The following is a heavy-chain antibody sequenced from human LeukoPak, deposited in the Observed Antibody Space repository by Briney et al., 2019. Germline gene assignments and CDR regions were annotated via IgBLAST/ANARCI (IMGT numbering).Heavy chain of an antibody. CDR2: ISAYNGNT. CDR3: ASAAFGAYYYDSSGYEN. V-gene: IGHV1-18*01. Sequence: ASVKVSCKASGYTFTSYGISWVRQAPGQGLEWMGWISAYNGNTNYAQKLQGRVTMTTDTSTSTAYMELRSLRSDDTAVYYCASAAFGAYYYDSSGYENWGQGALVTVSS. D-gene: IGHD3-22*01. J-gene: IGHJ4*02. CDR1: GYTFTSYG.